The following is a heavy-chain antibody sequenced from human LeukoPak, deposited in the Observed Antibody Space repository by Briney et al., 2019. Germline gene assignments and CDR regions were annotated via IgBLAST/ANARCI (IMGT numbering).Heavy chain of an antibody. CDR1: GGSFSGYY. CDR2: INHSGST. V-gene: IGHV4-34*01. J-gene: IGHJ3*02. D-gene: IGHD2-15*01. Sequence: SETLSLTCAVYGGSFSGYYWSWIRQPPGKGLEWIGEINHSGSTNYNPSLKSRVTISVDTSKTQFSLKLSSVTAADTAVYYCARAAVAATPGDAFDIWGQGTMVTVSS. CDR3: ARAAVAATPGDAFDI.